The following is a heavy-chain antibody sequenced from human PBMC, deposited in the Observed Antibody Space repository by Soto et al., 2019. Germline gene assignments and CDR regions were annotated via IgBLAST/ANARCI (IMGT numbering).Heavy chain of an antibody. Sequence: GESLKISCAASGFTFSSYAMSWVRQAPGKGLEWVSAISGSGGSTYYADSVKGRFTISRDNSKNTLYLQMNSLRAEDTAVYYCAKEESGGSYFDYWGQGTLVTVSS. D-gene: IGHD1-26*01. J-gene: IGHJ4*02. CDR1: GFTFSSYA. CDR2: ISGSGGST. V-gene: IGHV3-23*01. CDR3: AKEESGGSYFDY.